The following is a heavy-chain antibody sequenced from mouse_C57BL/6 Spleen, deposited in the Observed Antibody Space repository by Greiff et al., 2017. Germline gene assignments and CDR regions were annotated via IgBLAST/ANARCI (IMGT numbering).Heavy chain of an antibody. V-gene: IGHV1-26*01. Sequence: EVQLQQSGPELVKPGASVKISCKASGYTFTDYYMNWVKQSHGKSLEWIGDINPNNGGTSYNQKFKGKATLTVDNSSSTAYMELRSLTSEDSAVYYCARGGHYYRSQYYFDYWGQGTTLTVSS. D-gene: IGHD1-1*01. CDR2: INPNNGGT. CDR1: GYTFTDYY. J-gene: IGHJ2*01. CDR3: ARGGHYYRSQYYFDY.